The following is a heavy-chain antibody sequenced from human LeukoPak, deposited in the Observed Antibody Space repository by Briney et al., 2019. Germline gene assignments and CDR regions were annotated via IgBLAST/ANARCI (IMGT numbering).Heavy chain of an antibody. CDR1: GFTFSNYA. CDR2: ISGSGGNT. D-gene: IGHD2-15*01. J-gene: IGHJ4*02. CDR3: AKSHCSGGSCYPVADY. Sequence: PGGSLRLSCAASGFTFSNYAMNWVRQAPGKGLEWVSAISGSGGNTYYADSVKGRFTISRDNSKNTLYLQMNSLRAEDTAVYYCAKSHCSGGSCYPVADYWGQGTLVTVSS. V-gene: IGHV3-23*01.